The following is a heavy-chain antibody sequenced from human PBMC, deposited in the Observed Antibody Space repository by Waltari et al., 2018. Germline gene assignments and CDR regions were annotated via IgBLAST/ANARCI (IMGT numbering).Heavy chain of an antibody. CDR3: AIIVDSTPRENY. CDR2: IYRGGGP. D-gene: IGHD2-21*01. Sequence: QVQLQESGPGLVKPSGTLSLTCAVSGDSISSPDWWIWVRQSPGKGLEWIGEIYRGGGPNYNPYLKSRVTISLDKPKNQFSLKLNSVTAADTAVYYCAIIVDSTPRENYWGQGTLVTVSS. J-gene: IGHJ4*02. V-gene: IGHV4-4*02. CDR1: GDSISSPDW.